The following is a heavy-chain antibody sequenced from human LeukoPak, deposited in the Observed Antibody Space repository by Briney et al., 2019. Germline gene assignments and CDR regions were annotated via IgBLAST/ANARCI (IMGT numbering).Heavy chain of an antibody. CDR2: ISGSGDST. V-gene: IGHV3-23*01. Sequence: GGSLRLSCAASGFTFSSYAMSWVRQAPGKGLEWVSAISGSGDSTYYGDSVKGRFTISRDNSKNTLYLQMNSLRAEDTAVYHCAKTRPLDSSSWSHGDYWGQGTLVTVSS. D-gene: IGHD6-13*01. J-gene: IGHJ4*02. CDR1: GFTFSSYA. CDR3: AKTRPLDSSSWSHGDY.